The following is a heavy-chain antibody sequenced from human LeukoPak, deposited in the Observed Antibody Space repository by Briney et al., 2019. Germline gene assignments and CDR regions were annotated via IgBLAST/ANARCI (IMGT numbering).Heavy chain of an antibody. Sequence: SQTLSLTCAISGDSVSSNTLAWHWITQSPSRALVCLGRTYCRTKGYYDYVVSGRSRIINNPNTAQNLFSQQLKAVTPDDSALYNCARQQRGAFDYWGQGTLVTVPS. CDR1: GDSVSSNTLA. D-gene: IGHD6-13*01. V-gene: IGHV6-1*01. CDR3: ARQQRGAFDY. CDR2: TYCRTKGYY. J-gene: IGHJ4*02.